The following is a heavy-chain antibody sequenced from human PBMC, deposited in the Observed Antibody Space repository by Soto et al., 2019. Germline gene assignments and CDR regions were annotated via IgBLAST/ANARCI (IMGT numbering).Heavy chain of an antibody. CDR3: ARGSHYYDRGFGAFDI. Sequence: SVKVSCKASGGTFSSYAISWVRQAPGQGLEWMGGIIPIFGTANYAQKFQGRVTITADESTSTAYMELSSLRSEDTAVYYCARGSHYYDRGFGAFDIWGQGTMVTVSS. CDR2: IIPIFGTA. J-gene: IGHJ3*02. V-gene: IGHV1-69*13. CDR1: GGTFSSYA. D-gene: IGHD3-22*01.